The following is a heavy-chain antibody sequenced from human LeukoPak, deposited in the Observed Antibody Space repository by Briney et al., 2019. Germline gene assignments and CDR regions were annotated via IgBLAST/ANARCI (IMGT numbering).Heavy chain of an antibody. CDR3: ARDSHYYDPGGYYSRGEYYHHGMDA. CDR2: DSYDSSNK. Sequence: AGGSLRLSCVVSGFTFRAYAIHWVRKATGRGLEWVAADSYDSSNKYYADSVQARYPISRESPKNTLPLQMNRLRAEDTAVYYCARDSHYYDPGGYYSRGEYYHHGMDAWGQGTTVTASS. V-gene: IGHV3-30-3*01. CDR1: GFTFRAYA. J-gene: IGHJ6*02. D-gene: IGHD3-22*01.